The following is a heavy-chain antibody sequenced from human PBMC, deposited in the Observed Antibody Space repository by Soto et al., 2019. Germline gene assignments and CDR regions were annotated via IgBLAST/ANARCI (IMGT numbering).Heavy chain of an antibody. CDR1: GYTFTSYG. V-gene: IGHV1-18*01. Sequence: GASVKVSCKASGYTFTSYGISWVRQAPGQGLEWMGWISAYNGNTNYAQKLQGRVTMTTDTSTSTAYMELRSLRSDDTAVYYCARDLSAAAILYDFWSGYPGGMDVWGQGTTVTVSS. CDR2: ISAYNGNT. D-gene: IGHD3-3*01. CDR3: ARDLSAAAILYDFWSGYPGGMDV. J-gene: IGHJ6*02.